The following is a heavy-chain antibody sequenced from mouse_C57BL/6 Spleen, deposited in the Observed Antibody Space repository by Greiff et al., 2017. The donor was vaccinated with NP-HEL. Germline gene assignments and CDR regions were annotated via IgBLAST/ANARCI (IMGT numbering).Heavy chain of an antibody. D-gene: IGHD2-10*02. J-gene: IGHJ2*01. CDR1: GFTFSSYT. V-gene: IGHV5-9*01. CDR2: LSGGGGNT. Sequence: EVKLVESGGGLVKPGGSLKLSCAASGFTFSSYTMSWVRQTPEKRLEWVATLSGGGGNTYYPDSVKGRFTISRDNAKNTLYLQMSSLRSEDTALYYCARRGYGNYVDYWGQGTTLTVSS. CDR3: ARRGYGNYVDY.